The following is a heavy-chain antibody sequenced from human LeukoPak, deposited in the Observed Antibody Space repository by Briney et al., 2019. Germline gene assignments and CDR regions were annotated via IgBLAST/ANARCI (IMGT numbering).Heavy chain of an antibody. CDR1: AGSISSYY. J-gene: IGHJ4*02. Sequence: SETLSLTCTVSAGSISSYYWSWVWQPPENGLGWIGDIYHSVSTKYNPSLKSRVTISVDTSKNQFSLKRSSVPAADTAVYYCARDKGQTLRGVIIPSGYFDYWGQGTLVSVSS. D-gene: IGHD3-10*01. CDR3: ARDKGQTLRGVIIPSGYFDY. CDR2: IYHSVST. V-gene: IGHV4-59*01.